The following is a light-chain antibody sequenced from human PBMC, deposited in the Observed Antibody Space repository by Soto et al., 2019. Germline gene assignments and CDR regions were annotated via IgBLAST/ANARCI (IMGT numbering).Light chain of an antibody. J-gene: IGKJ2*01. CDR2: GSS. CDR1: QSVSNNY. Sequence: EVVLTQSPGTLSLSPGERATLSCRASQSVSNNYLAWYQQKPGQSPKLLIFGSSDRATGIPDRFSGSGSGTDFTLTISSLEPEDVPVYYCQQYGSSPPYTFGQGTKLEIK. CDR3: QQYGSSPPYT. V-gene: IGKV3-20*01.